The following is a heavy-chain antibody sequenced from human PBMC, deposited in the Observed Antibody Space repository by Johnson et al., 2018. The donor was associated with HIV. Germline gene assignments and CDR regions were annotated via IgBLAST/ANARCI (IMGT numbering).Heavy chain of an antibody. CDR3: ARDRTRHIVVVILDAFDM. Sequence: QEQLVESGGGVVQPWGSLRLSCAASGFTFSSYAMHWVRQAPGKGLEWVAVISYGGGKKYYGDSVEGRFTISKDISKNTLYLQMDSLRPEDTAVYYCARDRTRHIVVVILDAFDMWGQGTLVTVSS. D-gene: IGHD2-21*01. CDR2: ISYGGGKK. V-gene: IGHV3-30*04. J-gene: IGHJ3*02. CDR1: GFTFSSYA.